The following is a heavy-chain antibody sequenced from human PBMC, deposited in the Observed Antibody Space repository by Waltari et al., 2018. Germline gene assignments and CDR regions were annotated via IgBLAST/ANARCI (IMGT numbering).Heavy chain of an antibody. D-gene: IGHD1-1*01. CDR1: GDSMSTSDH. CDR3: ARDRGRGLYLDT. CDR2: VRGDGKT. J-gene: IGHJ4*02. V-gene: IGHV4-4*02. Sequence: QLQLQESGPGLVKPSVTLPLLCAVSGDSMSTSDHWSWVRQPPGKGLEWIGQVRGDGKTNYNPSFASRVTMSLDTSTYHFALKLTSATAADTALYYCARDRGRGLYLDTWGQGTLVTVSP.